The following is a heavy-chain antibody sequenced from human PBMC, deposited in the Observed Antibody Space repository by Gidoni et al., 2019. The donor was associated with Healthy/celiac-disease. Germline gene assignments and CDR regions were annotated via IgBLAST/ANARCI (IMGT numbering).Heavy chain of an antibody. D-gene: IGHD6-6*01. V-gene: IGHV3-23*04. J-gene: IGHJ4*02. Sequence: EVQLVESGGGLVQPGGSLRLSCAASGFTFSSYAMSWVRQAPGKGLEWVSAISGSVGSTYYADSVKGRFTISRDNSKNTLYLQMNSLRAEDTAVYYCAKSGLSDMRPYRHSARSWDYFDYWGQGTLVTVSS. CDR1: GFTFSSYA. CDR2: ISGSVGST. CDR3: AKSGLSDMRPYRHSARSWDYFDY.